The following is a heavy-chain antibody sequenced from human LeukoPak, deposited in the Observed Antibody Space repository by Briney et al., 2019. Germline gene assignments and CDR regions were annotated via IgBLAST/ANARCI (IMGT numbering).Heavy chain of an antibody. Sequence: PSETLSLTCTVSGYSISSGYYWGWIRQPPGKGLEWIGSIYHSGSTYYNPSLKSRVTISVDTSKNQFSLKLSSVTAADTAVYYCARVSSSSPTYYFDYWGQGTLVTVSS. V-gene: IGHV4-38-2*02. CDR3: ARVSSSSPTYYFDY. D-gene: IGHD6-6*01. CDR2: IYHSGST. J-gene: IGHJ4*02. CDR1: GYSISSGYY.